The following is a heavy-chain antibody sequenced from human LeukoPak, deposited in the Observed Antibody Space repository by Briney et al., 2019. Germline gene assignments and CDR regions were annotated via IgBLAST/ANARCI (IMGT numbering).Heavy chain of an antibody. CDR1: GFTFSSYA. Sequence: PGGSLRLSCAASGFTFSSYAMHWVRQAPGKGLEWVAVISYDGSNKYYADSVKGRFTISRDNSKNTLYLQMNSLRAEDTAVYYCARDVEYCSGGSCYPVYGMDVWGQGTTVTVSS. CDR2: ISYDGSNK. J-gene: IGHJ6*02. V-gene: IGHV3-30-3*01. CDR3: ARDVEYCSGGSCYPVYGMDV. D-gene: IGHD2-15*01.